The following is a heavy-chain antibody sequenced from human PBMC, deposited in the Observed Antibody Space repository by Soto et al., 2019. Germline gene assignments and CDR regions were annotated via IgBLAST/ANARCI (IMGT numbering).Heavy chain of an antibody. J-gene: IGHJ4*02. CDR2: ISGSGGST. CDR1: GFTFSSYA. Sequence: GGSLRLSCAASGFTFSSYAMSWVRQAPGKGLEWVSAISGSGGSTYYADSVKGRFTISRDNSKNTLYLQMNSLRAEDTAVYYCTKAQGTTYYYDSSGYYVFDYWGQGTLVTVSS. V-gene: IGHV3-23*01. CDR3: TKAQGTTYYYDSSGYYVFDY. D-gene: IGHD3-22*01.